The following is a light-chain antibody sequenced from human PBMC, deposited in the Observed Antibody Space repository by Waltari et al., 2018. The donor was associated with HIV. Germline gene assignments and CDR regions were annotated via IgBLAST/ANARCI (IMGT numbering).Light chain of an antibody. CDR1: QDIRGS. CDR2: GTS. J-gene: IGKJ2*01. V-gene: IGKV1-NL1*01. CDR3: QQYYTVPYT. Sequence: DIQMAQSPSSLSASVGNRVTITCRASQDIRGSLAWYQFKHGHAPELLGFGTSMLESGVPPRLSGSGSGTTYTLTISSLQPEDSATYYCQQYYTVPYTFGQGTNLEI.